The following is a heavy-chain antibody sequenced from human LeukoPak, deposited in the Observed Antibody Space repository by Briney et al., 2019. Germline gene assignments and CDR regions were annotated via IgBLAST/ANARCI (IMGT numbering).Heavy chain of an antibody. Sequence: GRSLRLSCAASGFTFDDYAMHWVRQAPGKGLEWVSGISWNSGSIGYADSVKGRFTISRDNSKNTLYLQMNSLRAEDTAVYYCARTGFVVVTSPADYWGQGTLVTVSS. CDR3: ARTGFVVVTSPADY. CDR2: ISWNSGSI. CDR1: GFTFDDYA. J-gene: IGHJ4*02. V-gene: IGHV3-9*01. D-gene: IGHD2-21*02.